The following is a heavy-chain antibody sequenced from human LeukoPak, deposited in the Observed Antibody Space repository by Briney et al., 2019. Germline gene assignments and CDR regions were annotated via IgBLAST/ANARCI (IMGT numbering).Heavy chain of an antibody. CDR2: INHSGST. CDR3: ARGHSMYYDILTGFVTHFDY. V-gene: IGHV4-34*01. Sequence: SETLSLTCAVYGGSFSGYYWSWIRQPPGKGLEWIGEINHSGSTNYNPSLKSRVTISVDTSKNQFSLKLSSVTAADTAVYYCARGHSMYYDILTGFVTHFDYWGQGTLVTVSS. J-gene: IGHJ4*02. CDR1: GGSFSGYY. D-gene: IGHD3-9*01.